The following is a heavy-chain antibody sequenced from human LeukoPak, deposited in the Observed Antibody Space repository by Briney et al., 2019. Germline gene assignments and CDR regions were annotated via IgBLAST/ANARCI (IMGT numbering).Heavy chain of an antibody. J-gene: IGHJ4*02. CDR1: GYTFTSYY. Sequence: ASVKVSCKASGYTFTSYYMHWVRQAPGQGLEWMGIINPSGGSTSYAQKFQGRATMTRDTSTSTVYMELSSLRSEDTAVYYCARDLQWTNFDYWGQGTLVTVSS. V-gene: IGHV1-46*01. CDR2: INPSGGST. CDR3: ARDLQWTNFDY. D-gene: IGHD6-19*01.